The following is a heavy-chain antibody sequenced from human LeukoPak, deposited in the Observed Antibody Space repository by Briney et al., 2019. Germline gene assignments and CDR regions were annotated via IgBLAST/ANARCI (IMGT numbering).Heavy chain of an antibody. CDR2: IYHSGST. D-gene: IGHD6-13*01. CDR3: ARDATIAAPLMS. Sequence: SETLSLTCTVSGYSISSGYYWGWIRQPPGKGLEWIGSIYHSGSTYYNPSLKSRVTISVDTSKNQFSLRLSSVTAADTAVYYCARDATIAAPLMSWGQGILVTVSS. CDR1: GYSISSGYY. J-gene: IGHJ5*02. V-gene: IGHV4-38-2*02.